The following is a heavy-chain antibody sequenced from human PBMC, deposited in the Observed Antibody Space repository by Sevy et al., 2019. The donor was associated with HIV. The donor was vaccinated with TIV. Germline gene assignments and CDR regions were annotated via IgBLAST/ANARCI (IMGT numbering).Heavy chain of an antibody. Sequence: GGSLRLSCAASGFNFNNYGMNWVRQTPGKGLEWVAVISYDSTYKFFTDSVKGRFSFSRDNSKNTVDLQLNSLRPEDTAAYYCAKDLKQFWPQDSYYGMDVWGLGTTVTVSS. CDR1: GFNFNNYG. J-gene: IGHJ6*02. D-gene: IGHD2-15*01. CDR3: AKDLKQFWPQDSYYGMDV. V-gene: IGHV3-30*18. CDR2: ISYDSTYK.